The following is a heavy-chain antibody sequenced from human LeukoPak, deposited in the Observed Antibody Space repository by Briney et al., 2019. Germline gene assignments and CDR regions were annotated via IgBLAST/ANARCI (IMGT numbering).Heavy chain of an antibody. V-gene: IGHV3-30*04. Sequence: GRSLRLSCAASGFTFSSYAMHWVRQAPGKGLVWVALISYDGTNKYYADSVKGRFTISRDNSKNTLSVQMNSLRAEDTAVYYCARGAYGSGWATFDYWGQGILVTVSS. CDR2: ISYDGTNK. D-gene: IGHD6-19*01. J-gene: IGHJ4*02. CDR3: ARGAYGSGWATFDY. CDR1: GFTFSSYA.